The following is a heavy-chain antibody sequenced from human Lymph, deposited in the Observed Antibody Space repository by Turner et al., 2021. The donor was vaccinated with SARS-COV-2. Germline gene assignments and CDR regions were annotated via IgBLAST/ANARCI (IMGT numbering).Heavy chain of an antibody. CDR1: GSTFTGYY. Sequence: QVQLVQSGAEVKEPGASVKVSCKASGSTFTGYYMHWVRQAPGQGLEWMGWINPDRGGTNYAQNFQDRVTMTRDTSISTAYMELSRLRSDDTAVYYCARGGLYYYDSSAYYGDAFDFWGQGTMVTVSS. J-gene: IGHJ3*01. D-gene: IGHD3-22*01. CDR3: ARGGLYYYDSSAYYGDAFDF. V-gene: IGHV1-2*02. CDR2: INPDRGGT.